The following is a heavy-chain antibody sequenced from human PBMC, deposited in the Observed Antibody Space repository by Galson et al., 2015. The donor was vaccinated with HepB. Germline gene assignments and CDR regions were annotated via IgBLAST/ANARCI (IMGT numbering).Heavy chain of an antibody. CDR3: ARTLRSHRSEALNYGMDV. J-gene: IGHJ6*02. CDR2: INPNSGGT. Sequence: SVTVSCKASGYTFTGYYMHWVRQAPGQGLEWMGRINPNSGGTNYAQKFQGRVTMTRDTSISTAYMELSRLRSDDTAVYYCARTLRSHRSEALNYGMDVWGQGTTVTVSS. CDR1: GYTFTGYY. V-gene: IGHV1-2*06. D-gene: IGHD2-15*01.